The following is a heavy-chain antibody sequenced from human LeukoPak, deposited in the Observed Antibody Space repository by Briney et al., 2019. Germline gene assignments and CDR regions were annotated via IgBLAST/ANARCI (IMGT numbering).Heavy chain of an antibody. Sequence: GGSLRLSCAASGITVSTNYMSWVRQAPGKGLEWVANIKQGGSEKYYVDSVKGRFTISRDNAKNSLYLQMNSLRAEDTAVYYCAREVEGRIFGGQGYYYYMDVWGKGTTVTVSS. CDR1: GITVSTNY. CDR3: AREVEGRIFGGQGYYYYMDV. J-gene: IGHJ6*03. CDR2: IKQGGSEK. D-gene: IGHD3-3*02. V-gene: IGHV3-7*01.